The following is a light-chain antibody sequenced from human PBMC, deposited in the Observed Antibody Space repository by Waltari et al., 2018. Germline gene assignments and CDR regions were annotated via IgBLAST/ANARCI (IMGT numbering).Light chain of an antibody. CDR2: YDS. J-gene: IGLJ1*01. V-gene: IGLV3-21*04. CDR1: NIDSKS. CDR3: QVWDANTDPGV. Sequence: SYVLTQPPSVSVAPGKTASITCGGKNIDSKSVHWYQQKPGQAPLFVISYDSDRPSGIPERFSGSNSGNTATLTISRVEAGDEADYYCQVWDANTDPGVFGTGTEVTVL.